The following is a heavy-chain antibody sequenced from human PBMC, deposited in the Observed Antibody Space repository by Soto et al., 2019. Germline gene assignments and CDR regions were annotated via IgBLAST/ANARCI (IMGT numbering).Heavy chain of an antibody. J-gene: IGHJ3*01. CDR3: ARSAFGVTQGIGRGFDV. Sequence: QVQLVQSGAEVRKPWTSVKVSCKTSGYAFTAFYIHWVRQAAGQGVEWLGWINPNAGDSKSPQRFQGSVTLTRETSTNTAYSELTGLTSADAAVYFCARSAFGVTQGIGRGFDVWGPGTIVDVS. CDR1: GYAFTAFY. D-gene: IGHD3-3*01. CDR2: INPNAGDS. V-gene: IGHV1-2*04.